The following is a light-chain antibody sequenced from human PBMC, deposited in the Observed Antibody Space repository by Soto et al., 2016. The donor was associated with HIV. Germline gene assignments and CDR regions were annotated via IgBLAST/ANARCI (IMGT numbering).Light chain of an antibody. CDR3: QQLNTYPLT. V-gene: IGKV1-9*01. CDR1: QGISSY. J-gene: IGKJ4*01. Sequence: DIQLTQSPSFLSASVGDRVTITCRASQGISSYLAWYQQKPGKAPKLLIYAASTSQSGVPSRFSGRGSGTDFTLTISSLQPDDFGTYYCQQLNTYPLTFGGGTKVEIK. CDR2: AAS.